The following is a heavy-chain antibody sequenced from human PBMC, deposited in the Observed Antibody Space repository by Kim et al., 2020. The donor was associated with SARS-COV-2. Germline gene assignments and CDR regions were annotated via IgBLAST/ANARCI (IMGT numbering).Heavy chain of an antibody. Sequence: GGSLRLSCLASGFSVGSDYMAWVRQSPGKGLEWVSVMFRGNKTFYADAVRGRFTISRDISKNTVYLQMNSLRDEDTAVYYCARDKAISQRCHGYLDIWGRGALVTVTS. J-gene: IGHJ2*01. CDR1: GFSVGSDY. V-gene: IGHV3-66*01. D-gene: IGHD5-18*01. CDR3: ARDKAISQRCHGYLDI. CDR2: MFRGNKT.